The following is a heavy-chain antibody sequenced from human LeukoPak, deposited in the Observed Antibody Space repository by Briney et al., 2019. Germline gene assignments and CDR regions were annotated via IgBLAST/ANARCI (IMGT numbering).Heavy chain of an antibody. J-gene: IGHJ4*02. CDR3: ARMDYYTSGTYTYPNFDY. V-gene: IGHV3-9*01. Sequence: GRSLRLSCAASGVTFDDYAMHWVRQAPGKGLEWGSGISWNSGSIGYADSVKGRFTISRDNAKNSLPLQMTSLTAEDAAVFYCARMDYYTSGTYTYPNFDYWGQGTLVTVSS. CDR1: GVTFDDYA. CDR2: ISWNSGSI. D-gene: IGHD3-10*01.